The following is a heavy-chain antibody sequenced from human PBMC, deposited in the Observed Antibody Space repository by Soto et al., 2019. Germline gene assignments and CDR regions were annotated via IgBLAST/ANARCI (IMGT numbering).Heavy chain of an antibody. CDR3: ARERRKYYYYGMDV. V-gene: IGHV4-34*01. CDR2: INHSGST. J-gene: IGHJ6*02. CDR1: GGSFSGYY. D-gene: IGHD6-25*01. Sequence: SETLSLTCAGYGGSFSGYYWSWIRQPPGKGLEWIGEINHSGSTNYNPSLKSRVTISVDTSKNQFSLKLSSVTAADTAVYYCARERRKYYYYGMDVWGQGTTVTVSS.